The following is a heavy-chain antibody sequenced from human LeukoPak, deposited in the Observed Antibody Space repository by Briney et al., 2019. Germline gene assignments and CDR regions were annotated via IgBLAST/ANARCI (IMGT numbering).Heavy chain of an antibody. CDR1: GVSISSYY. CDR2: IYYSGST. V-gene: IGHV4-59*01. Sequence: SETLSLTCTVSGVSISSYYWSWTRQPPGKGLEWIGYIYYSGSTNYNPSLKSRVTISVDTSKNQFSLKLSSVTAADTAVYYCARGKGSSWYQYYFDYWGQGTLVTVSS. J-gene: IGHJ4*02. CDR3: ARGKGSSWYQYYFDY. D-gene: IGHD6-13*01.